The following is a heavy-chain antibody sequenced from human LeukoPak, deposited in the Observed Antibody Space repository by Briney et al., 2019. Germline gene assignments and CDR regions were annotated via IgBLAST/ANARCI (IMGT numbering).Heavy chain of an antibody. J-gene: IGHJ3*02. CDR3: ARDPNGDYIGAFDM. D-gene: IGHD4-17*01. CDR2: IRGGGGSA. CDR1: GFTFSAYA. V-gene: IGHV3-23*01. Sequence: GGSLRLSCTASGFTFSAYAMMWVRQAPGKGPEWVSAIRGGGGSAFYADSVKGRFTISRNNSKYTLFLQMNSLRAEDTAVYYCARDPNGDYIGAFDMWGPGTMVTVSS.